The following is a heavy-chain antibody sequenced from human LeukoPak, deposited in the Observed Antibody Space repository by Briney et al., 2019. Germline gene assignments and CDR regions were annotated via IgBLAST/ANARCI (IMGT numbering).Heavy chain of an antibody. D-gene: IGHD5/OR15-5a*01. CDR1: ESTFSSFP. V-gene: IGHV3-21*01. CDR3: AKIGVSGHWYFDL. CDR2: ISSSGSHI. Sequence: PGGSLRLSCTASESTFSSFPMSWVRQAPGRGLEWISSISSSGSHIYYADSLKGRFTVSRDSAKNSLYVQMNSLRAEDTAVYYGAKIGVSGHWYFDLWGRGTLVTVSS. J-gene: IGHJ2*01.